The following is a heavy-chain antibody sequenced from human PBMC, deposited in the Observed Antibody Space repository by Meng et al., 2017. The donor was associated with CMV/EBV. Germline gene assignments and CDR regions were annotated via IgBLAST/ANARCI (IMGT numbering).Heavy chain of an antibody. Sequence: GESLKISCAASGFTFSSYAMHWVRQAPGKGLEWVAVISYDGSNKYYADSVKGRFTISRDNSKNTLYLQMNSLRAEDTAVYYCARDRAIAARHFDYWGQGTLVTVSS. CDR2: ISYDGSNK. CDR1: GFTFSSYA. D-gene: IGHD6-6*01. J-gene: IGHJ4*02. V-gene: IGHV3-30*04. CDR3: ARDRAIAARHFDY.